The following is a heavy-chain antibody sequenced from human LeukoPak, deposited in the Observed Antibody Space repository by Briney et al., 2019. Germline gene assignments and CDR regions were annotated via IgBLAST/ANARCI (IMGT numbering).Heavy chain of an antibody. J-gene: IGHJ4*02. Sequence: GASVKVSCKASGYTFTGYYMHWVRQAPGQGLEWMGWINPNSGNTGYAQKFQGRVTITRNTSISTAYMELSSLRSEDTAVYYCARGAVPGFGYWGQGTLVTVSS. CDR1: GYTFTGYY. V-gene: IGHV1-8*03. CDR3: ARGAVPGFGY. D-gene: IGHD2-2*01. CDR2: INPNSGNT.